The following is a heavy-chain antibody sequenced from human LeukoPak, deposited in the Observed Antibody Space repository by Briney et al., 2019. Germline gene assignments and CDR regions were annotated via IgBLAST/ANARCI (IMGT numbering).Heavy chain of an antibody. J-gene: IGHJ4*02. CDR1: GFNFRSFW. CDR3: VKDGSGWSRD. Sequence: GGSLRLSCVASGFNFRSFWMSWLRQAPGKGLEWVANINQDGSEKYYVGSVQGRFTISRDNAKNSMFLQMNSLRAEDTAVYYCVKDGSGWSRDWGQGTLVTVSS. CDR2: INQDGSEK. V-gene: IGHV3-7*01. D-gene: IGHD6-19*01.